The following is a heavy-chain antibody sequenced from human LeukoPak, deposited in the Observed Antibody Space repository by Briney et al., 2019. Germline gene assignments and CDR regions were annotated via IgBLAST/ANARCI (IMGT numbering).Heavy chain of an antibody. CDR1: GYTLTELS. Sequence: ASVKVSCKVSGYTLTELSMHWVRQPPGKGLEWMGGFDPEDGETIYAQKFQGRVTMTEDTSTDTAYMELSSLRSEDTAVYYCATLLTGPGSYQTNWFDPWGQGTLVTVSS. V-gene: IGHV1-24*01. D-gene: IGHD1-26*01. CDR2: FDPEDGET. J-gene: IGHJ5*02. CDR3: ATLLTGPGSYQTNWFDP.